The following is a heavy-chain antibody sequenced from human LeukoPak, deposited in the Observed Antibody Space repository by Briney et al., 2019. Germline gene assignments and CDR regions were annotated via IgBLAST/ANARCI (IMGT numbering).Heavy chain of an antibody. Sequence: SETLSLTCTVSSVSISSGGYYWSWLRQHPGKGLEWIGYISYSGSTYYNPSLNSRVTISVGTSKSQFSLKLSFVTAADTAVYYCARVRGYSYGELDYWGRGTLVTVSS. CDR2: ISYSGST. CDR3: ARVRGYSYGELDY. J-gene: IGHJ4*02. CDR1: SVSISSGGYY. V-gene: IGHV4-31*03. D-gene: IGHD5-18*01.